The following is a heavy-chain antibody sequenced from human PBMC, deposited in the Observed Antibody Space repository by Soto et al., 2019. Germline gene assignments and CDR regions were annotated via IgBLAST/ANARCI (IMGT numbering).Heavy chain of an antibody. CDR1: GGTFSSYT. D-gene: IGHD1-1*01. J-gene: IGHJ4*02. CDR3: ALVQLERREYYFDY. Sequence: QVQLVQSGAEVKKPGSSVKVSCKASGGTFSSYTISWVRQAPGQGLEWMGRIIPILGIANYAQKFQGRVTITADKSTSTAYMELSSLRSEDTAVYYCALVQLERREYYFDYWGQGTLVTVSS. CDR2: IIPILGIA. V-gene: IGHV1-69*02.